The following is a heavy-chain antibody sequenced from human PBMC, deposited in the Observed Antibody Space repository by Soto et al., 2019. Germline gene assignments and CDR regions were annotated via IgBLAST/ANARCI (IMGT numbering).Heavy chain of an antibody. CDR2: ISGDGTTI. J-gene: IGHJ4*01. CDR1: GFRFSDHY. CDR3: ASGAYKNASGL. D-gene: IGHD1-20*01. Sequence: GGSLRLSCAASGFRFSDHYMTWIRQAPGKGLEWVSTISGDGTTIYYADSVKGRFTVSRDNAKNSVYLQMNSLRAEDTAVYYCASGAYKNASGLWGHGKLVTLS. V-gene: IGHV3-11*01.